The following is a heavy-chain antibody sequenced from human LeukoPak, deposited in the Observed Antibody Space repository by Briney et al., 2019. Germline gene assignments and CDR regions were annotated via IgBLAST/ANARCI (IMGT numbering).Heavy chain of an antibody. J-gene: IGHJ4*02. V-gene: IGHV3-21*01. D-gene: IGHD6-6*01. Sequence: GGSLRLSCAAPGFTFSSYSMNWVRQAPGKGLEWVSSISSSSSYIYYADSVKGRFTISRDNAKNSLYLQMDSLRAEDTAVYYCARARNRIAARQVGYWGQGTLVTVSS. CDR2: ISSSSSYI. CDR1: GFTFSSYS. CDR3: ARARNRIAARQVGY.